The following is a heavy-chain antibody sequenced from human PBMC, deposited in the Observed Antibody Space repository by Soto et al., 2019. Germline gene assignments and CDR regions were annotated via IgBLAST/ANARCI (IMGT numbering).Heavy chain of an antibody. CDR1: GGTFSSYA. V-gene: IGHV1-69*01. CDR3: AREKRGYSGYDTPPRYFDY. J-gene: IGHJ4*02. CDR2: IIPIFGTA. Sequence: QVQLVQSGAEVKKPGSSVKVSCKASGGTFSSYAISWMRQAPGQGLEWMGGIIPIFGTANYAQKFQGRVTITADESTSTAYMELSSLRSEDTAVYYCAREKRGYSGYDTPPRYFDYWGQGTLVTVSS. D-gene: IGHD5-12*01.